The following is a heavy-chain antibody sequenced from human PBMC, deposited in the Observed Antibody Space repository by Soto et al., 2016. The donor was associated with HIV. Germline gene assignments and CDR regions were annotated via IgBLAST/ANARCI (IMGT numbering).Heavy chain of an antibody. Sequence: EVQLLESGGGLVQPGGSLRLSCAASGFTLSNYAMNWVRQAPGRGLEWVSCMSGNDDKTYYTDSVKGRFALSRESSKNTLYLQMNSLRAEDTAVYYCARDSRSPSFFDSSGRGKFYFDSVGPGNFGLPSPQ. J-gene: IGHJ4*02. CDR3: ARDSRSPSFFDSSGRGKFYFDS. V-gene: IGHV3-23*01. CDR2: MSGNDDKT. D-gene: IGHD3-22*01. CDR1: GFTLSNYA.